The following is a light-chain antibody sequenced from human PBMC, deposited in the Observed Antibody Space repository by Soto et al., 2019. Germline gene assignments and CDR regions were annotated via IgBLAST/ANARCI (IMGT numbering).Light chain of an antibody. CDR3: CSYAGRYTL. CDR2: DVT. CDR1: SSDVGSYNY. V-gene: IGLV2-11*01. Sequence: QSALTQPRSVSGSPGQSVTISCTGTSSDVGSYNYVSWYQQHPGKAPKFIIYDVTKRPSGVPDRFSGSKSGNTVSLTISGLHAEDEADYYCCSYAGRYTLFGGGTKLTVL. J-gene: IGLJ2*01.